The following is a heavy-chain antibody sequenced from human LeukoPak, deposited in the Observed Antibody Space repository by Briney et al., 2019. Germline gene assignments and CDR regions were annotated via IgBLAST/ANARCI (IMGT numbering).Heavy chain of an antibody. J-gene: IGHJ4*02. V-gene: IGHV4-59*01. Sequence: SETLSLTCTVSGGSISSYYWSWIRQPPGKGLEWIGYIYYSGSTNYNPSLKSRVTISVDTSKNQFSLKLSSVTAADTAVYYCARHDYDGDYDILTGYFDYWGQGTLVTVSS. CDR2: IYYSGST. D-gene: IGHD3-9*01. CDR3: ARHDYDGDYDILTGYFDY. CDR1: GGSISSYY.